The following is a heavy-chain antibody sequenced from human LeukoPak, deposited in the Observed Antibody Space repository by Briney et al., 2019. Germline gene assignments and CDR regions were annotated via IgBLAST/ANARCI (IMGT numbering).Heavy chain of an antibody. CDR3: AKSVLTIDYYYYGMDV. CDR2: ISGSGGST. D-gene: IGHD4-11*01. V-gene: IGHV3-23*01. Sequence: PGGSLRLSCAASGFTFSSYAMSWVRQAPGKGLEWVSAISGSGGSTYYADSVKGRFTISRDNSKNTLYLQMNSLRAEDTAVYYCAKSVLTIDYYYYGMDVWGQGTTVTVSS. J-gene: IGHJ6*02. CDR1: GFTFSSYA.